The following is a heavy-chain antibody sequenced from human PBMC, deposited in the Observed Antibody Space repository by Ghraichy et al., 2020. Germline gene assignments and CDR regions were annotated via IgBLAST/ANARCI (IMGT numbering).Heavy chain of an antibody. V-gene: IGHV3-33*01. CDR1: GFTFSSYG. CDR2: IWYDGSNK. J-gene: IGHJ4*02. Sequence: GGSLRLSCAASGFTFSSYGMHWVRQAPGKGLEWVAVIWYDGSNKYYADSVKGRFTISRDNSKNTLYLQMNSLRAEDTAVYYCARRHGGSYMFDYWGQGTLVTVSS. CDR3: ARRHGGSYMFDY. D-gene: IGHD1-26*01.